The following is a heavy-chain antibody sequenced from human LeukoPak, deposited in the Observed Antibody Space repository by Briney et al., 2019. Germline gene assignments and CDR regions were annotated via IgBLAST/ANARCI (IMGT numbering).Heavy chain of an antibody. J-gene: IGHJ4*02. D-gene: IGHD3-22*01. CDR3: ATDQGTYYYDSSGYSLDY. CDR1: GYTLTELS. V-gene: IGHV1-24*01. Sequence: VASVKVSCKVSGYTLTELSMHWVRQAPGKGLEWMGGFDPEDGETIYAQKFQGRVTMTEDTSTDTAYMELSSLRSEDTAVYYCATDQGTYYYDSSGYSLDYWGQGTLVTVSS. CDR2: FDPEDGET.